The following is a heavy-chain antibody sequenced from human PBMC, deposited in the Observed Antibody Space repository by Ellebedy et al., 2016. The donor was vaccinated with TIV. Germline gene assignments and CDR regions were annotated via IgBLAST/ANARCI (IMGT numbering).Heavy chain of an antibody. CDR3: ARGFRYGSGRWPLDY. Sequence: AASVKVSCKASGYTLMSYGICWVRQAPGQGLEWMGWVSPYDGNTNYAQRFKGRVTMTIDTFTGTGYMELRNLRSDDTAVYFCARGFRYGSGRWPLDYWGQGTLVTVSS. J-gene: IGHJ4*02. D-gene: IGHD4-23*01. CDR2: VSPYDGNT. CDR1: GYTLMSYG. V-gene: IGHV1-18*01.